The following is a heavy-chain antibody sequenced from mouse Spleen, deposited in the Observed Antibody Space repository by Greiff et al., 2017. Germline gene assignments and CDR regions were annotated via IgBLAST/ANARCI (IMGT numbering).Heavy chain of an antibody. D-gene: IGHD2-4*01. CDR2: IYPGDGDT. J-gene: IGHJ3*01. CDR1: GYAFSSYW. V-gene: IGHV1-80*01. Sequence: QVQLQQSGAELVRPGSSVKISCKASGYAFSSYWMNWVKQRPGQGLEWIGQIYPGDGDTNYNGKFKGKATLTADKSSSTAYMQLSSLTSEDSAVYFCALSTMITTVFAYWGQGTLVTVSA. CDR3: ALSTMITTVFAY.